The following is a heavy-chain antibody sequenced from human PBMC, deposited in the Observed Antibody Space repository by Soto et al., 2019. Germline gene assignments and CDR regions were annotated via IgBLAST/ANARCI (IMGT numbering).Heavy chain of an antibody. D-gene: IGHD6-13*01. V-gene: IGHV5-51*01. CDR1: GYTFSNFW. Sequence: RESLKISCQSSGYTFSNFWIGWVRQLPGKGLEWMGIIYPGDHETRYSPSFHGKVTISADRSINTAYLQWNSLEASDTAFYFCARSPRGSPYFDYWGQGALVTVSS. CDR3: ARSPRGSPYFDY. J-gene: IGHJ4*02. CDR2: IYPGDHET.